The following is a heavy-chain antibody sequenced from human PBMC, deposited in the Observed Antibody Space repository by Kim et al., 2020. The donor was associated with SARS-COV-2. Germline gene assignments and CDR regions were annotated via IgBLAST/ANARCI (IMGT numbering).Heavy chain of an antibody. CDR1: GGSISSGDYY. CDR3: ARGRGGSGMDV. V-gene: IGHV4-30-4*01. J-gene: IGHJ6*02. Sequence: SETLSLTCTVSGGSISSGDYYWSWIRQSPGKGLDYIGYIYDSGATYYSPSLKSRVTISLDRSKNQFSLRLSSLTAADTAMYYCARGRGGSGMDVWGQGTTVTVSS. D-gene: IGHD2-15*01. CDR2: IYDSGAT.